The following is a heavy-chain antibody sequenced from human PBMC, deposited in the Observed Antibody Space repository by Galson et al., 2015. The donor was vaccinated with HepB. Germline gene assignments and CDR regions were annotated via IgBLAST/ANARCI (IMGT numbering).Heavy chain of an antibody. CDR2: IWYDGSNK. Sequence: SLRLSCAASGFTFSSYGMHWVRQAPGKGLEWVAVIWYDGSNKYYADSVKGRFTISRDNSKNTLYLQMNSLRAEDTAVYYCARGPYDYVWGSYFGVSSTDDAFDIWGQGTMVTVSS. D-gene: IGHD3-16*01. J-gene: IGHJ3*02. V-gene: IGHV3-33*01. CDR3: ARGPYDYVWGSYFGVSSTDDAFDI. CDR1: GFTFSSYG.